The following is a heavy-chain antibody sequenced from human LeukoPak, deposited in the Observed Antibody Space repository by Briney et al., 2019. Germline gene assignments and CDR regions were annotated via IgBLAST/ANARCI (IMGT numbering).Heavy chain of an antibody. CDR2: IDWDDDK. D-gene: IGHD3-10*01. J-gene: IGHJ4*02. CDR1: GFSLSTSGMC. Sequence: SGPTLVNPTQTLTLTCTFSGFSLSTSGMCVSWIRQPPGKALEWLARIDWDDDKYYSTSLKTRLTISKDTSKNQVVLTMTNMDPVDTATYYCVRSAMFRGVPHLDYWGQGTLVTVSS. CDR3: VRSAMFRGVPHLDY. V-gene: IGHV2-70*11.